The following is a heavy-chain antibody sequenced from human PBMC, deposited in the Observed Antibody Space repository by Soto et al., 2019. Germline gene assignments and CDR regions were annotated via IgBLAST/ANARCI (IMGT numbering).Heavy chain of an antibody. J-gene: IGHJ6*02. D-gene: IGHD2-2*02. CDR3: ARRYCSSPSCYSVATYYYYGMDA. Sequence: ASVKVSCKASGYTFTGYYMHWVRQAPGQGLEWMGWINPNSGGTNYAQKFQGWVTMTRDTYISTAYMELSRLRSDDTAVYYCARRYCSSPSCYSVATYYYYGMDAWGQGNTLTVSS. CDR2: INPNSGGT. V-gene: IGHV1-2*04. CDR1: GYTFTGYY.